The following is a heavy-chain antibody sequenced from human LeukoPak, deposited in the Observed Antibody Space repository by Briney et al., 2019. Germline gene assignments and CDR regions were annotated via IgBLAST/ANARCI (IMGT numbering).Heavy chain of an antibody. CDR2: ISYDGSNK. CDR1: GFTFSSYG. Sequence: PGGSLRLSCAASGFTFSSYGMHWVRQAPGKGLEWVAVISYDGSNKYYADSVKGRFTISRDNAKNSLYLQMNSLRAEDTAVYYCARDLRAVPAARAPSQLGWFDPWGQGTLVTVSS. V-gene: IGHV3-30*03. D-gene: IGHD2-2*01. J-gene: IGHJ5*02. CDR3: ARDLRAVPAARAPSQLGWFDP.